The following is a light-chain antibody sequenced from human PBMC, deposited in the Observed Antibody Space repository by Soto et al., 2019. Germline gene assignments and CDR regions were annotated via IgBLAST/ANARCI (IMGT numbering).Light chain of an antibody. Sequence: SYELTQPPSVSVAPGKTARITCGGNNIGTKSVHWHQQKPGQAPVLVIYYDSDRPSGIPERFSGSNSGNTATLTISRVEAGDEADYHCQAWDSSSDHPVFGGGTKLTVL. CDR2: YDS. J-gene: IGLJ2*01. V-gene: IGLV3-21*04. CDR3: QAWDSSSDHPV. CDR1: NIGTKS.